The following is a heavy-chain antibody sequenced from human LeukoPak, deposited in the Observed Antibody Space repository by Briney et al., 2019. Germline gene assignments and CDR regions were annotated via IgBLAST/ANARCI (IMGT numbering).Heavy chain of an antibody. Sequence: ASVTVSCTASGYTFTIYYMHWVRQAPGQGLEWMGLINPSGGSTSYAQKFQGRVTMTRDTSTSTVYMELSSLRSEDTAVYYCARAHYYGSACNDYWGQGTLVTVSS. CDR1: GYTFTIYY. J-gene: IGHJ4*02. D-gene: IGHD3-10*01. CDR3: ARAHYYGSACNDY. V-gene: IGHV1-46*01. CDR2: INPSGGST.